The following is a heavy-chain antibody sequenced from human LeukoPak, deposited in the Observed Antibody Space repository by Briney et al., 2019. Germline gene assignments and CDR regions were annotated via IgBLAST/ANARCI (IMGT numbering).Heavy chain of an antibody. J-gene: IGHJ4*02. CDR2: INHSGST. D-gene: IGHD3-10*01. V-gene: IGHV4-34*01. Sequence: SETLSLTCAVYGGAFSGYYWSWNRQPPGKGMEWIGEINHSGSTNYNPSLKSRVTISVDTSKNQFSLKLSSVTAAHTAVYYCARDRKAYYYGSGSSYYFDYWGQGTLVTVSS. CDR3: ARDRKAYYYGSGSSYYFDY. CDR1: GGAFSGYY.